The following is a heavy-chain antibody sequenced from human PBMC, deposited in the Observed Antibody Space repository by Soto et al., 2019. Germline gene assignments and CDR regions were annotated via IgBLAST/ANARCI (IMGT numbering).Heavy chain of an antibody. J-gene: IGHJ4*02. CDR2: ISYGGSNK. V-gene: IGHV3-30*04. D-gene: IGHD2-15*01. CDR3: PVPSRISMEVVVAPLDY. Sequence: GGSLRLSCAASGFTFSDYAMHWVRQAPGKGLEWLADISYGGSNKVCADSVKGRFTISRDNSKTTLFLEMNSARVKQSAVYYCPVPSRISMEVVVAPLDYWGQGTLVTVSS. CDR1: GFTFSDYA.